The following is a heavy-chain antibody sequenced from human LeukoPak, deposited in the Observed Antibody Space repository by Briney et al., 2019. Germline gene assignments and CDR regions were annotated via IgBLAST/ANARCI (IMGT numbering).Heavy chain of an antibody. CDR1: GYTFTSYG. Sequence: ASVKVSCKASGYTFTSYGISWVRQAPGQGLEWMGWISAYNGNTNYAQKLQGRVTMTTDTSTSTAYMELRSLGSDDTAVYYCARSDIAVAGTSSFDYWGQGTLVTVSS. J-gene: IGHJ4*02. CDR2: ISAYNGNT. V-gene: IGHV1-18*01. CDR3: ARSDIAVAGTSSFDY. D-gene: IGHD6-19*01.